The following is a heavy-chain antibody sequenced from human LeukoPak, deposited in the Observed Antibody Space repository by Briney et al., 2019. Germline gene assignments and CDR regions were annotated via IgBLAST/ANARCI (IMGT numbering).Heavy chain of an antibody. CDR3: AREPGLTYYYDSSGPPAFDI. V-gene: IGHV3-21*01. CDR1: GFTFSSYS. D-gene: IGHD3-22*01. J-gene: IGHJ3*02. CDR2: ISSSGSYI. Sequence: GGSLRLSCAASGFTFSSYSMNWVRQAPGKGLEWVSSISSSGSYIYYADSVKGRFTISRDNAKNSLYLQMNSLRAEDTAVYYCAREPGLTYYYDSSGPPAFDIWGQGTMVTVSS.